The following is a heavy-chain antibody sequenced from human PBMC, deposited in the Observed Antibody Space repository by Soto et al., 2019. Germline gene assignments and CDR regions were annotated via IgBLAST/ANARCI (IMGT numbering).Heavy chain of an antibody. Sequence: GGSLRLSCTASVFTFGDYAMSWFRQAPGKGLEWVGFIRSKAYGGTTEYAASVKGRFTISRDDSKSIAYLQMNSLKTEDTAVYYCTRASLGYSYGPNYFDYWGQGTLVTVSS. V-gene: IGHV3-49*03. J-gene: IGHJ4*02. D-gene: IGHD5-18*01. CDR2: IRSKAYGGTT. CDR3: TRASLGYSYGPNYFDY. CDR1: VFTFGDYA.